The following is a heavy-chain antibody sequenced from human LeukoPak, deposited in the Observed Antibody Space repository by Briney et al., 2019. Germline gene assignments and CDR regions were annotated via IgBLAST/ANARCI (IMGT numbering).Heavy chain of an antibody. D-gene: IGHD2-21*02. Sequence: GGSLRLSCAAPGFTFSSYWMSWVRQAPGKGLEWVANIKQDGSEKYYVDSVKGRFTISRDNAKNSLYLQMNSLRAEDTAVYYCAKKIVVVTASAFDIWGQGTMVTVSS. CDR3: AKKIVVVTASAFDI. CDR2: IKQDGSEK. CDR1: GFTFSSYW. J-gene: IGHJ3*02. V-gene: IGHV3-7*03.